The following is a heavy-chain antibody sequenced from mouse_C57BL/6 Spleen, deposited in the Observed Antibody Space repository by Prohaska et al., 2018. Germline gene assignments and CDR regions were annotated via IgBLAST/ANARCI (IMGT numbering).Heavy chain of an antibody. CDR3: VATGGYYAMDY. Sequence: GASVKLSCKASGYTFTSYWMHWVKQRPGQGLEWIGMIHPNSGSTNYNEKFKSKATLTVDKSSSTAYMQLSSLTSEDSAVYYCVATGGYYAMDYWGQGTSVTVSS. J-gene: IGHJ4*01. D-gene: IGHD1-1*01. V-gene: IGHV1-64*01. CDR2: IHPNSGST. CDR1: GYTFTSYW.